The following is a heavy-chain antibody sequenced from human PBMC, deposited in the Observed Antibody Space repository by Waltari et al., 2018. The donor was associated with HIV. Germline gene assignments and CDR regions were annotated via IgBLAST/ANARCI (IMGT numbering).Heavy chain of an antibody. J-gene: IGHJ6*02. CDR3: ARGEREVNGMDV. CDR2: INHSGST. CDR1: GGSFSGYY. Sequence: QVQLQPWGAGLLKPSETLSLTCAVYGGSFSGYYWSWIRQPPGKGLEWIGEINHSGSTNYNPSLKSRVTISVDTSKNQFSLKLSSVTAADTAVYYCARGEREVNGMDVWGQGTTVTVSS. D-gene: IGHD1-1*01. V-gene: IGHV4-34*01.